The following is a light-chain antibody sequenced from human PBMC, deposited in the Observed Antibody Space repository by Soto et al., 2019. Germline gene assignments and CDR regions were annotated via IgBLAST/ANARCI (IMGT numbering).Light chain of an antibody. J-gene: IGKJ1*01. CDR3: QQYTCLWT. V-gene: IGKV1-5*03. CDR2: QAS. CDR1: RSLQTW. Sequence: IQMTQSPSTLSESVGDRVTITCRASRSLQTWLAWYQQKPGKVPKLLIYQASSLQNGVPARFIGSGSGTEFTLTISSLQPDDVATYYCQQYTCLWTFGPGTKVDI.